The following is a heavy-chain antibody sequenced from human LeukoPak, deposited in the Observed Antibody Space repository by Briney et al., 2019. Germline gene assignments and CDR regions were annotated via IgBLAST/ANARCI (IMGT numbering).Heavy chain of an antibody. V-gene: IGHV3-74*01. CDR1: GFTFSSYW. CDR3: ASPRVGY. CDR2: INSDGSST. Sequence: PGGSLRLSCAASGFTFSSYWMPWVRQAPGKGLVCVSRINSDGSSTYYADSVKGRFTISRDNSKNTLYLQMNTLRAEDTAVYYCASPRVGYWGQGTLVTVSS. J-gene: IGHJ4*02.